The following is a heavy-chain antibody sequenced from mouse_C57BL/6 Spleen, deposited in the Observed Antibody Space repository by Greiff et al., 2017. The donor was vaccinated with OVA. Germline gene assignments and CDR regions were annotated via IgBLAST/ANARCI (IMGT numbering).Heavy chain of an antibody. D-gene: IGHD1-1*01. J-gene: IGHJ1*03. V-gene: IGHV5-16*01. CDR2: INYDGSSN. CDR3: ARVTTVVATGYFDV. CDR1: GFTFSNYY. Sequence: EVMLVESEGGLVQPGSSMKLSCTASGFTFSNYYMAWVRQVPEKGLEWVANINYDGSSNYDLASLKSRFIISRDTAKNILYLQMISLKSEDTATYDCARVTTVVATGYFDVWGTGTTVTVSS.